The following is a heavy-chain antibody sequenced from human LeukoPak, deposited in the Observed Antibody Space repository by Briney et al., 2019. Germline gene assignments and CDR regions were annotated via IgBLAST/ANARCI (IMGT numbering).Heavy chain of an antibody. CDR1: GGSFSGYY. V-gene: IGHV4-34*01. Sequence: SETLSLTCAVYGGSFSGYYWSRIRQPPGKGLEWIGEINHSGSTNYNPSLKSRVTISVDTSKNQFSLKLSSVIAADTAVYYCARGSLGIAAMDYWGQGTLVIVSS. J-gene: IGHJ4*02. D-gene: IGHD7-27*01. CDR3: ARGSLGIAAMDY. CDR2: INHSGST.